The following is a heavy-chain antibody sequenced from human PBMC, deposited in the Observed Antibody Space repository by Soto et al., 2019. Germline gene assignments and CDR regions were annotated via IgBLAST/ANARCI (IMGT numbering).Heavy chain of an antibody. J-gene: IGHJ4*02. V-gene: IGHV4-30-2*01. CDR3: ARGMTTVNTYDY. CDR2: IYHSGST. Sequence: SEILSLTCAVSGGSISSGGYSWSWIRQPPGKGLEWIGYIYHSGSTYYNPSLKSRVTISVDRSKNQFSLNLSSVTAADTAVYYCARGMTTVNTYDYWGQGTLVTVSS. D-gene: IGHD4-4*01. CDR1: GGSISSGGYS.